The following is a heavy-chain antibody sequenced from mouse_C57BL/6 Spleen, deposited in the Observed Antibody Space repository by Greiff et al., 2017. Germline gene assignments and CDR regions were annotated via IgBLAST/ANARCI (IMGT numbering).Heavy chain of an antibody. CDR3: ARGGSGSPYYFDY. CDR1: GYSITSGYY. Sequence: DVQLQESGPGLVKPSQSLSLTCSVTGYSITSGYYWNWIRQFPGNKLEWMGYISYDGSNNYNPSLKNRISITRDTSKNQFFLKLNSVTTEDTATYYCARGGSGSPYYFDYWGQGTTLTVSS. CDR2: ISYDGSN. D-gene: IGHD3-2*02. J-gene: IGHJ2*01. V-gene: IGHV3-6*01.